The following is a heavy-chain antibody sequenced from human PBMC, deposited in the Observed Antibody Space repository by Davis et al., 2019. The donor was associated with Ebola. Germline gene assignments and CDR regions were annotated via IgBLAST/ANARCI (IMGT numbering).Heavy chain of an antibody. CDR3: ARDPDFWSGYYHAYYFDY. CDR2: INHSGST. V-gene: IGHV4-34*01. D-gene: IGHD3-3*01. Sequence: PGGSLRLSCAVYGGSFSGYYWSWIRQPPGKGLEWIGEINHSGSTYYNPSLKSRVTISVDTSKNQFSLKLSSVTAADTAVYYCARDPDFWSGYYHAYYFDYWGQGTLVTVSS. CDR1: GGSFSGYY. J-gene: IGHJ4*02.